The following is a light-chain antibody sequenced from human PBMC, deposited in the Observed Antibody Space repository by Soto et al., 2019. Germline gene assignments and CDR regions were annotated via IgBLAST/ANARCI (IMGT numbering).Light chain of an antibody. J-gene: IGLJ2*01. CDR2: LNRDGSH. V-gene: IGLV4-69*01. CDR1: SGHSNYA. Sequence: QLVLTQSPSASASLGASVTLTCTLSSGHSNYAIAWHQQQPEKGHRYLMKLNRDGSHSKGDGIPNRFSGTSSGAERYLTISRLQSEDEADYYCQTWGTGIVIFGGGTKLTVL. CDR3: QTWGTGIVI.